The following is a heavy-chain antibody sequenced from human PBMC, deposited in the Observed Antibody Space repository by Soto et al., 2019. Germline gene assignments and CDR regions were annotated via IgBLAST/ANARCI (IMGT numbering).Heavy chain of an antibody. CDR1: GFTFSSYG. D-gene: IGHD3-10*01. Sequence: QVQLVESGGGVVQPGRSLRLSCAASGFTFSSYGMHWVRQAPGKGLEWVAVISYDGSNKYYADSVKGRFTISRDNSKNTLYLQMNSLRAEDTAVYYCAKDSGLLWFGERYFDYWGQGTLVTVSS. V-gene: IGHV3-30*18. J-gene: IGHJ4*02. CDR2: ISYDGSNK. CDR3: AKDSGLLWFGERYFDY.